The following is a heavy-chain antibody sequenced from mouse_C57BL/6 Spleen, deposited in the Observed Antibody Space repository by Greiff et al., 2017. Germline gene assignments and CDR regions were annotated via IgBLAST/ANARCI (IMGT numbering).Heavy chain of an antibody. CDR3: AMWVEY. V-gene: IGHV1-59*01. Sequence: QVQLQQPGAELVRPGTSVKLSCKASGYTFTSYWMHWVKQRPGQGLEWIGVIDPSDSYTNYNQKFKGKATLTADKSSSTACMQLSSLTSEDSAVYYCAMWVEYWGQGTLVSVAA. J-gene: IGHJ3*01. D-gene: IGHD1-1*02. CDR1: GYTFTSYW. CDR2: IDPSDSYT.